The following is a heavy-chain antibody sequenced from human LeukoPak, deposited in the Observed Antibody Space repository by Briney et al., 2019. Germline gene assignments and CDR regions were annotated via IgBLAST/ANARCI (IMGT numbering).Heavy chain of an antibody. CDR3: ARYNIATPAYDAFDI. Sequence: SETLSLTCTVSGGSISSYYWSWIRQPPGKGLERIGYIYYSGSTNYNPSLKSRVTISVDTSKDQFSLKLSSVTAADTAVYYCARYNIATPAYDAFDIWGQGTIVTVSS. D-gene: IGHD3-16*01. CDR2: IYYSGST. V-gene: IGHV4-59*08. J-gene: IGHJ3*02. CDR1: GGSISSYY.